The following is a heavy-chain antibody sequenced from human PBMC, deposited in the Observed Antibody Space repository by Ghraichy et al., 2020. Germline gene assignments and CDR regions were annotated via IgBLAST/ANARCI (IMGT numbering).Heavy chain of an antibody. CDR3: ARQAKGAAAALYGMDV. CDR2: IYYSGST. D-gene: IGHD6-13*01. CDR1: GGSISSSTYY. V-gene: IGHV4-39*01. J-gene: IGHJ6*02. Sequence: SETLPLTCTVSGGSISSSTYYWGWIRQPPGKGLEWIGSIYYSGSTYYNPSLKSRVTISVDTSKNQFSLRLSSVTAADTAVHYCARQAKGAAAALYGMDVWGQGTTVTVSS.